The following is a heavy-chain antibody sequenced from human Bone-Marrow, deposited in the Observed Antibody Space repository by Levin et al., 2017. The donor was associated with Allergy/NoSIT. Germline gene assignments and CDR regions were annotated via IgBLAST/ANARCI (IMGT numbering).Heavy chain of an antibody. CDR2: SYTSGNI. CDR1: GVSITSGSYY. CDR3: ARVLQYSYYYTDV. V-gene: IGHV4-61*09. D-gene: IGHD2-21*01. J-gene: IGHJ6*03. Sequence: LRLSCTVSGVSITSGSYYWSWIRQPAGKGLEWIGHSYTSGNITYNPFLKSRATISLDTSKNQFFLKLRSVPATDTAVYYCARVLQYSYYYTDVWGKGTMVTVSS.